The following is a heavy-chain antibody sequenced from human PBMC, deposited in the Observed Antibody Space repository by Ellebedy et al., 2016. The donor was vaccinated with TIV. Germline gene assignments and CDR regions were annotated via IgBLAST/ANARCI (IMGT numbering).Heavy chain of an antibody. D-gene: IGHD6-6*01. CDR2: IYYSGST. J-gene: IGHJ6*03. CDR1: GGSISSYY. CDR3: ARWVAARPNYYYYYMDV. Sequence: SETLSLTXTVSGGSISSYYWSWIRQPPGKGLEWIGYIYYSGSTNYNPSLKSRVTMSVDTSKNQFSLKLSSVTAADTAVYYCARWVAARPNYYYYYMDVWGKGTTVTVSS. V-gene: IGHV4-59*12.